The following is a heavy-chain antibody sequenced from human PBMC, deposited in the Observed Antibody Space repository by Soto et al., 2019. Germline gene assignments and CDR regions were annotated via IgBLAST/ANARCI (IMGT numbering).Heavy chain of an antibody. CDR2: IYSGGST. Sequence: GGSLRLSCAASGFTVSSNYMSWVRQAPGKGLEWVSVIYSGGSTYYADSVKGRFTISRDNSKNTLYLQMNSLRAEDTAVYYCARDRFPDGSGSYWAYWGQGTLVTVSS. J-gene: IGHJ4*02. CDR3: ARDRFPDGSGSYWAY. V-gene: IGHV3-53*01. D-gene: IGHD3-10*01. CDR1: GFTVSSNY.